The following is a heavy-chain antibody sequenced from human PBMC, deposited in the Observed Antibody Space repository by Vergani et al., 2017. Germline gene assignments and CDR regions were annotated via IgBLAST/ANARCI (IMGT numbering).Heavy chain of an antibody. D-gene: IGHD3-10*01. J-gene: IGHJ5*02. CDR3: ARNYGSGSYYLNWFDP. Sequence: QVQLQESGPGLVKPSETLSLTCTVSVGSISSYYWSWIRQPPGKGLEWIGYIYYSGSTNYNPSLKSRVTISVDTSKNQFSLKLSSVTAADTAVYYCARNYGSGSYYLNWFDPWGQGTLVTVSS. V-gene: IGHV4-59*01. CDR1: VGSISSYY. CDR2: IYYSGST.